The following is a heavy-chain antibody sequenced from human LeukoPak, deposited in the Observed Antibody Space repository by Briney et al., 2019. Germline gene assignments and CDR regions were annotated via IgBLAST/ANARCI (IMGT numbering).Heavy chain of an antibody. CDR2: IKQDGSEK. J-gene: IGHJ4*02. Sequence: GGSLRLSCAASGFTFSTYWMTWVSQAPGKGLEWVANIKQDGSEKYYVDSVKGRFTISRDNAKNSLYLQMNSLRAEDTAVYYCAGGQTYYYDTSGHYPLDYWGQGTLVTVSS. CDR3: AGGQTYYYDTSGHYPLDY. CDR1: GFTFSTYW. V-gene: IGHV3-7*01. D-gene: IGHD3-22*01.